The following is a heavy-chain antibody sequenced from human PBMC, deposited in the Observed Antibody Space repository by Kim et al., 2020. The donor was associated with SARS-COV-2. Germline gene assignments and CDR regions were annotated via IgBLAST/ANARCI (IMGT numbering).Heavy chain of an antibody. Sequence: GGSLRLSCAASGFTFYTYGMDWVRQAPGKGLEWVALVRYDGTKEFYADSVKGRFTISRDNSKNTLYLHMSSLRAEDTAVYYCARSGSYPSYYKGLDVWGQGTTVTVSS. J-gene: IGHJ6*02. CDR2: VRYDGTKE. CDR3: ARSGSYPSYYKGLDV. V-gene: IGHV3-33*01. CDR1: GFTFYTYG. D-gene: IGHD1-26*01.